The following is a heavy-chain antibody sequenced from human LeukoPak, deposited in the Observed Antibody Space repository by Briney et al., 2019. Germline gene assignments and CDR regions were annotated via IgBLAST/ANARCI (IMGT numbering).Heavy chain of an antibody. Sequence: SETLSLTCTVSGVSISSYYWSWIRQPPGRGLEWIGYLYYSGSTNYNPSLKSRVTISVDTSRNQFSLKLNSVTAADTAVYYCAKSNGYGLIDIWGQGTMVTVFS. J-gene: IGHJ3*02. CDR3: AKSNGYGLIDI. D-gene: IGHD3-22*01. CDR1: GVSISSYY. V-gene: IGHV4-59*12. CDR2: LYYSGST.